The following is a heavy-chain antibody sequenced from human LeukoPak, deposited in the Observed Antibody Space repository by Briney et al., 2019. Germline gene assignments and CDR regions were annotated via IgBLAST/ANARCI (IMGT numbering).Heavy chain of an antibody. J-gene: IGHJ3*01. CDR1: GFTVSGNY. CDR2: IYSGGGT. CDR3: ARDRDRRDAFDV. D-gene: IGHD3-22*01. V-gene: IGHV3-66*01. Sequence: GGSLRLSWAASGFTVSGNYMNWVRQAPGKGLEWVSVIYSGGGTYYADSVKGRFTISRDSSKNTLYLQMNSLRAEDTAVYYCARDRDRRDAFDVWGQGTMVTVSS.